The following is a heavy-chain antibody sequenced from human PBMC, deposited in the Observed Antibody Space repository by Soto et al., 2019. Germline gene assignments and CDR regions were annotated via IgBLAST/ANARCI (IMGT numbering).Heavy chain of an antibody. CDR2: VNSDGSTA. CDR1: GFAFSNYW. Sequence: EVQLAESGGGSVQPGGSLRLSCAASGFAFSNYWMHWVRQAPGKGLVWVSHVNSDGSTATYADSVKGRFTISRDNAKNMLYLQMNSLRAEDTAVYYCARSSFPYYFDYWGQGTLVTVSS. CDR3: ARSSFPYYFDY. J-gene: IGHJ4*02. V-gene: IGHV3-74*01. D-gene: IGHD3-10*01.